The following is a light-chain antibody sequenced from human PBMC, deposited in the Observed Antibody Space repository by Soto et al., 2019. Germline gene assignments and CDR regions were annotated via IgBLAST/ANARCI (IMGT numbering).Light chain of an antibody. CDR1: TGAVTSGHW. Sequence: QAVVTQEPSLTVSPGGTVTVTCGSSTGAVTSGHWPNGFQQKPGQAPRTRIYDIGSKHSWTPARFSGSLLGGKAALTLSGAQPEDEAEYYCLLSYSGAWVFGGGTKLTVL. J-gene: IGLJ3*02. V-gene: IGLV7-46*01. CDR2: DIG. CDR3: LLSYSGAWV.